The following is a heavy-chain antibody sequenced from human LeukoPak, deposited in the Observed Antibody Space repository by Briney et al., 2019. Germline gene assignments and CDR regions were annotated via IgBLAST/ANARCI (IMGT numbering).Heavy chain of an antibody. V-gene: IGHV3-23*01. CDR2: ISGSGGST. CDR1: GFTFSSYA. CDR3: GYDSRVSYYYYYMDV. D-gene: IGHD3-22*01. Sequence: GGSLRLSCAASGFTFSSYAMSWVRQAPGKGLEWVSAISGSGGSTYYADSVKGRFTIPRDNSKNTLYLQMNSLRAEDTAVYYCGYDSRVSYYYYYMDVWGKGTTVTVSS. J-gene: IGHJ6*03.